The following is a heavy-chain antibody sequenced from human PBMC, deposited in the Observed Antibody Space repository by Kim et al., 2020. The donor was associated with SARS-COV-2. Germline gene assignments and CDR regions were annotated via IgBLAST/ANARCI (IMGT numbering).Heavy chain of an antibody. Sequence: SETLSLTCAVYGGSFSGYYWSWIRQPPGKGLEWIGEINHSGSTNYNPSLKSRVTISVDTSKNQFSLKLSSVTAADTAVYYCARDRYCSSTSCQPYYYYYMDVWGKGTTVTVSS. CDR1: GGSFSGYY. CDR2: INHSGST. D-gene: IGHD2-2*01. V-gene: IGHV4-34*01. J-gene: IGHJ6*03. CDR3: ARDRYCSSTSCQPYYYYYMDV.